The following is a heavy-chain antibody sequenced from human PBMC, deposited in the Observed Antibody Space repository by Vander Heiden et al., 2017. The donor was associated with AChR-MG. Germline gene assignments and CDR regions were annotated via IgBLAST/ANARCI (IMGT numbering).Heavy chain of an antibody. CDR2: INHSGTT. CDR1: GDVSSSDGVY. V-gene: IGHV4-31*03. CDR3: ARSEDYYYSGDYSRDVFDF. J-gene: IGHJ3*01. Sequence: QVQLQESGPGLVKPSATLSLTCTVSGDVSSSDGVYWSWIRQRPGQGLEWIGHINHSGTTSYNPSLQSRLTVSLDTSKHQFSLKLTSVTAADTAVYYCARSEDYYYSGDYSRDVFDFWGQGTLITVSS. D-gene: IGHD3-10*01.